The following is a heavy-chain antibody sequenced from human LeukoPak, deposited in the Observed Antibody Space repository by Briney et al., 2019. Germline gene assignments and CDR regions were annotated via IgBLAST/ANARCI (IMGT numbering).Heavy chain of an antibody. Sequence: SGPMLVKPTQTLTLTCSFSGFSLTTSGVGVGWIRQPPGKALEWVALIYWDDDKRYSSSLKSRLTITKDTSKNQVVLTVSNMDPVDTATYYCVHKVRGAYYFDYWGQGALVTVSS. CDR1: GFSLTTSGVG. D-gene: IGHD3-10*01. J-gene: IGHJ4*02. CDR2: IYWDDDK. V-gene: IGHV2-5*02. CDR3: VHKVRGAYYFDY.